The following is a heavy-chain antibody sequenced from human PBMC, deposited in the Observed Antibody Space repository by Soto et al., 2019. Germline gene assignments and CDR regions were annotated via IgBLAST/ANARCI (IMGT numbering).Heavy chain of an antibody. Sequence: ASVKVSCKVSGYTLTELSMHWVRQAPGKGLEWMGGFDPEDGETIYAQKFQGRVTMTEDTSTDTAYMELSSLRSEDTAVYYCARAGRYDILTGYYRKRYYGMDVWGQGTTVTVSS. D-gene: IGHD3-9*01. CDR1: GYTLTELS. CDR2: FDPEDGET. V-gene: IGHV1-24*01. J-gene: IGHJ6*02. CDR3: ARAGRYDILTGYYRKRYYGMDV.